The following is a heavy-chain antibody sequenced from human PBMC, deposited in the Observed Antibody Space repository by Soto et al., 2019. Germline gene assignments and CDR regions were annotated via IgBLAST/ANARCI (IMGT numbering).Heavy chain of an antibody. D-gene: IGHD6-25*01. Sequence: QVLLVESGGGVVQTGRSLRLSCAASGFSFSRYKMHWVSKAPGKALEGVAVISFDGSKTDHADPVKGRFTISRDNSKNTLYVQMNSLRAEDTAVYYCASGESRIAASDLHGTYWGQGTLVTVSS. CDR3: ASGESRIAASDLHGTY. J-gene: IGHJ4*02. CDR1: GFSFSRYK. V-gene: IGHV3-30*04. CDR2: ISFDGSKT.